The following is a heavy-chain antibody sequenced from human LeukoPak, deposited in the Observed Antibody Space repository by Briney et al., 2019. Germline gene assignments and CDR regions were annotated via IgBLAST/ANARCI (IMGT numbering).Heavy chain of an antibody. V-gene: IGHV3-43*01. J-gene: IGHJ6*03. CDR3: AKSAARLFSDYYYYMDV. CDR1: GFTFDDYT. D-gene: IGHD6-6*01. Sequence: PGGSLRPSCAASGFTFDDYTMHWVRQAPGKGLEWVSLISWDGISTYYADSVKGRFTISRDNNKNSLYLQMNSLRSDDTALYYCAKSAARLFSDYYYYMDVWGKGTTVTVSS. CDR2: ISWDGIST.